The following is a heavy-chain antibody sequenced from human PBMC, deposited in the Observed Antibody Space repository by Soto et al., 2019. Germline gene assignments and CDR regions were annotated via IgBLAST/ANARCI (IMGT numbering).Heavy chain of an antibody. J-gene: IGHJ6*02. V-gene: IGHV3-30*18. Sequence: GGSLRLSCAASGFTFSSYGMHWVRQAPGKGLEREADISYDGSNKYYADSLKGRFTISRDNSKNTLYLQMNSLRAEDTAVYYFAKDRLQLWSQPGDYYYGMDVWGQGTTVTVSS. CDR2: ISYDGSNK. CDR3: AKDRLQLWSQPGDYYYGMDV. D-gene: IGHD5-18*01. CDR1: GFTFSSYG.